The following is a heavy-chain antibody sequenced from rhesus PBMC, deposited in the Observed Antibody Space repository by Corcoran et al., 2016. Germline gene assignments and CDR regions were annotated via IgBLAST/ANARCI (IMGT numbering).Heavy chain of an antibody. V-gene: IGHV4-165*02. CDR1: GDSLRGYY. D-gene: IGHD5-12*01. J-gene: IGHJ4*01. Sequence: QVQLQESGPGLVKPWATLSLTCAVSGDSLRGYYWNWIRQPPGKGLEWFGYISGDRGIDAYKPSLKSRVTSSTDTSKKQFSLMLTAVTAADTAVYYCARRGWIGQMDHWGQGLLVTVS. CDR3: ARRGWIGQMDH. CDR2: ISGDRGID.